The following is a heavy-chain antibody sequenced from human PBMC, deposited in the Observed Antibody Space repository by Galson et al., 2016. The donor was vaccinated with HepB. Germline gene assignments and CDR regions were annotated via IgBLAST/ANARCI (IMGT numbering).Heavy chain of an antibody. Sequence: SLRLSCAASGFSISIYSMNWVRQAPGKGLEWVSAIRGSGTGTSYTDSVKGRFTISRDNSKNTLYLQMNSLRAEDAAVYYCAKISLFGYNSGWVGSCDIWGGGTMVTVSS. CDR2: IRGSGTGT. CDR3: AKISLFGYNSGWVGSCDI. D-gene: IGHD6-19*01. CDR1: GFSISIYS. J-gene: IGHJ3*02. V-gene: IGHV3-23*01.